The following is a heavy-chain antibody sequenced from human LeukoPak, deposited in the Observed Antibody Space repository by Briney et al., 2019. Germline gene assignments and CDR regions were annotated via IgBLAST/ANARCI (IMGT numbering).Heavy chain of an antibody. J-gene: IGHJ4*02. D-gene: IGHD2-8*02. CDR2: ISGSGGSA. V-gene: IGHV3-23*01. CDR3: ARVRRQILSTCLDY. CDR1: GFTFNSNA. Sequence: GGSLRLSCAASGFTFNSNAMTWVRQAPGKGLEWVSTISGSGGSASYADSVRGRFTVSRDSSKNTLYLQMSSLRVEDTAAYYCARVRRQILSTCLDYWGQGILVTVSS.